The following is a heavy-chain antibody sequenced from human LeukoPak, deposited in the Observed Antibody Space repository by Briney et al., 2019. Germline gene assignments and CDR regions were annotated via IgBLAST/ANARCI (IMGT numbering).Heavy chain of an antibody. CDR3: ARGIGSGWYEEFDY. Sequence: PSETLSLTCTVSGGSISSYYWSWLRQPPGKGLEWIGYIYFSGSTNYNPSLKSRVTISVDTSKNQFSLKLSSVTAADTAVYYCARGIGSGWYEEFDYWGQGTLVTVSS. D-gene: IGHD6-19*01. CDR1: GGSISSYY. CDR2: IYFSGST. V-gene: IGHV4-59*01. J-gene: IGHJ4*02.